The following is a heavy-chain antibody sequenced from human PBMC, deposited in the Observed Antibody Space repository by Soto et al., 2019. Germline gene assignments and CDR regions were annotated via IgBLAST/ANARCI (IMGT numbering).Heavy chain of an antibody. CDR3: ARGAALRYDFWSGYSGGYYYYMDV. CDR1: GGSISSYY. D-gene: IGHD3-3*01. V-gene: IGHV4-59*01. CDR2: IYYSGST. J-gene: IGHJ6*03. Sequence: QVQLQESGPGLVKPSETLSLTCTVSGGSISSYYWSWIRQPPGKGLEWIGYIYYSGSTNYNPSLKSRVTISVDTSKTQFSLQLSSVTAADTAVYYCARGAALRYDFWSGYSGGYYYYMDVWGKGTTVTVSS.